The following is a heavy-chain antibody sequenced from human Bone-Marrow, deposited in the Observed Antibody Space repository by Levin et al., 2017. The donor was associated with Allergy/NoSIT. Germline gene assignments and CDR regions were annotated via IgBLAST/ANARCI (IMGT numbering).Heavy chain of an antibody. CDR1: GFTFSSYS. CDR3: ARRSATAARAEDY. CDR2: ISSSSSTI. D-gene: IGHD6-13*01. V-gene: IGHV3-48*01. J-gene: IGHJ4*02. Sequence: QPGGSLRLSCAASGFTFSSYSMNWVRQAPGKGLEWVSYISSSSSTISYVDSVKGRFTISRDNAKSSLYLQMNSLRVEDTAVYYCARRSATAARAEDYWGQGTLVTVSS.